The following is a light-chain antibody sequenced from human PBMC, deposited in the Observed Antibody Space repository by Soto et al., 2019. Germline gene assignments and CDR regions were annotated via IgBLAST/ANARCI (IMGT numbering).Light chain of an antibody. J-gene: IGKJ1*01. CDR2: GAS. CDR3: LQYNSYPRT. CDR1: QGINSY. Sequence: IRMTQSPSSLSASTGDRVTITCRASQGINSYLAWYQQKPGKAPKLLIFGASTLQSGAPPRFSGSGSGTDFTLTIRSLQSEDFATYFCLQYNSYPRTFGQGTKVDIK. V-gene: IGKV1-8*01.